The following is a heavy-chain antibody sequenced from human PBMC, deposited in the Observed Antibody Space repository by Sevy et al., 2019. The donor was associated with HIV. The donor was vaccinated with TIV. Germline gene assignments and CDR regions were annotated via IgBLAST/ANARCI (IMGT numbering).Heavy chain of an antibody. CDR3: ATAMYDKRFQH. CDR1: GFTFNKYS. V-gene: IGHV3-23*01. J-gene: IGHJ1*01. D-gene: IGHD3-9*01. CDR2: LSFGCGEI. Sequence: GGSLRLSCAASGFTFNKYSMSWVRQPLGKGLEWVSTLSFGCGEINYADSVKGRFTISRDNSQNTLYLQMNSLRAEDTAVYYCATAMYDKRFQHWGQGTLVTVSS.